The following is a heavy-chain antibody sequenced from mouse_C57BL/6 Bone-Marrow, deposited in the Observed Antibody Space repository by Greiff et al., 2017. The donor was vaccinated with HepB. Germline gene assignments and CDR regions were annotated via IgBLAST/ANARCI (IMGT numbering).Heavy chain of an antibody. CDR2: ISNGGGST. Sequence: EVQRVESGGGLVQPGGSLKLSCAASGFTFSDYYMYWVRQTPEKRLEWVAYISNGGGSTYYPDTVKGRFTISRDNAKNTLYLQMSRLKSEDTAMYYCARGGVYYDYDGRFDYWGQGTTLTVSS. CDR3: ARGGVYYDYDGRFDY. D-gene: IGHD2-4*01. J-gene: IGHJ2*01. V-gene: IGHV5-12*01. CDR1: GFTFSDYY.